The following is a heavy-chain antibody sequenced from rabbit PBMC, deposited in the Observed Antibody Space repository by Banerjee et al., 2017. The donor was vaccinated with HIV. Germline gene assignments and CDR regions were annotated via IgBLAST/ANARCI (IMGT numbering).Heavy chain of an antibody. J-gene: IGHJ4*01. CDR2: IYTSSGST. V-gene: IGHV1S43*01. Sequence: QQQLEESGGGLVKPEGSLTLTCTASGLDLSSHYYMCWVRQAPGKGLELIACIYTSSGSTWYASWVNGRFTISRSTSLNTVTLQMTSLTAADTASYFCARDLAGVIGWNFNLWGPGTLVTVS. D-gene: IGHD4-1*01. CDR3: ARDLAGVIGWNFNL. CDR1: GLDLSSHYY.